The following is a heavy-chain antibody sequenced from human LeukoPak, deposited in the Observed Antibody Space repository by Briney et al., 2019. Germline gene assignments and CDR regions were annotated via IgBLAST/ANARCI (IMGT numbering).Heavy chain of an antibody. CDR3: ASPNDVGY. D-gene: IGHD1-1*01. CDR2: IYSGGSA. Sequence: GGSLRLSCASSGFTLSNNYMSWVRQAPGKGLEWVSVIYSGGSAYYADSVKGRFTISRDNAKNSLYLQMNSLRAEDTAVYYCASPNDVGYWGQGTLVTVSS. CDR1: GFTLSNNY. J-gene: IGHJ4*02. V-gene: IGHV3-53*01.